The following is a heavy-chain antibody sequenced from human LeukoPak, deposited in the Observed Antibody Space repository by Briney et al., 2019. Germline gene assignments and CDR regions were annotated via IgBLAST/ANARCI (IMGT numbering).Heavy chain of an antibody. V-gene: IGHV4-59*12. CDR2: IYYNGIT. CDR3: ARVNYDILTGYPYYYYYMDV. D-gene: IGHD3-9*01. Sequence: SETLSLTCTVSGGSISGYYWIWIRQPPGKGLEYIGYIYYNGITNYNPSLRSRVTISVDTSKNQFSLKLSSVTAADTAVYYCARVNYDILTGYPYYYYYMDVWGKGTTVTVSS. CDR1: GGSISGYY. J-gene: IGHJ6*03.